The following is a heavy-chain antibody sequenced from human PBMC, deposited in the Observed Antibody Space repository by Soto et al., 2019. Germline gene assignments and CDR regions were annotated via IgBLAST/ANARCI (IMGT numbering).Heavy chain of an antibody. V-gene: IGHV1-69*06. CDR1: GGTWNTKA. Sequence: QVQLVQSGTEVKEPGSSVKVSCKASGGTWNTKALSWVRQTPGQGLQWMGGIVPKFGTANYAQTFKGRVTLSADRSTTSVFMEFDNPQSEDTAVYYCAREMASGYSRTWIDPWGQGTLVIVSS. CDR2: IVPKFGTA. D-gene: IGHD2-21*01. J-gene: IGHJ5*02. CDR3: AREMASGYSRTWIDP.